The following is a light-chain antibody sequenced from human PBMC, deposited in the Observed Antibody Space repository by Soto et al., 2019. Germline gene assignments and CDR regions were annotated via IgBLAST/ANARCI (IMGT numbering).Light chain of an antibody. CDR2: GAS. V-gene: IGKV3-15*01. CDR1: QSVSSN. Sequence: EIVMTQSPATRSASPGERATLSFRASQSVSSNLAWYQQKPGQAPRLLIYGASTRATGIPARFSGSGSGTEFTLTISSLQSEDFAVYYCQQYNNWPITFGQGTRLEIK. J-gene: IGKJ5*01. CDR3: QQYNNWPIT.